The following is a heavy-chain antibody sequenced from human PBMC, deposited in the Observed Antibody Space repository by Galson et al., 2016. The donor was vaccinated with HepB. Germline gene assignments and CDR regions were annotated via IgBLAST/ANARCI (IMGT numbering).Heavy chain of an antibody. CDR3: AKDRLSGHGDYSWGIFDI. Sequence: SLRLSCAASGFTFSTYTLNWVRQAPGKGLEWVSAISHSSGGTYYADSVRGRFIISRDNSNNKLFLQMNSLTTEDTAIYFCAKDRLSGHGDYSWGIFDIWGRGTEVTVSS. CDR2: ISHSSGGT. CDR1: GFTFSTYT. J-gene: IGHJ3*02. V-gene: IGHV3-23*01. D-gene: IGHD4-17*01.